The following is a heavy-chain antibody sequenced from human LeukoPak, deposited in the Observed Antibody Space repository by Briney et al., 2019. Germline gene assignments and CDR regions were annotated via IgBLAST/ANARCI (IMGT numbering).Heavy chain of an antibody. CDR2: IRYDGGNK. J-gene: IGHJ6*03. Sequence: PGGSLRLSCAASGFTFSSYGMHWVRQAPGKGLEWVAFIRYDGGNKYSADSVKGRFTISRDNSKNTLYLQMNSLRAEDTAVYYCAKDRGSYYYYMDVWGKGTTVTISS. CDR3: AKDRGSYYYYMDV. V-gene: IGHV3-30*02. CDR1: GFTFSSYG.